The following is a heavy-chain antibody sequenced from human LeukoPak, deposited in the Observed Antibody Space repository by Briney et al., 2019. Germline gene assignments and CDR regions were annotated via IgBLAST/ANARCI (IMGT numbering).Heavy chain of an antibody. Sequence: GGSLRLSCAASGFTFSSYSMNWVRQAPGKWLEWVSSISSSSSYIYYADSVKGRFTISRDNAKNSLYLQMNSLRAEDTAVYYCARNVGYCSSTSCYGYMDVWGKGTTVTVSS. CDR1: GFTFSSYS. J-gene: IGHJ6*03. D-gene: IGHD2-2*01. V-gene: IGHV3-21*01. CDR2: ISSSSSYI. CDR3: ARNVGYCSSTSCYGYMDV.